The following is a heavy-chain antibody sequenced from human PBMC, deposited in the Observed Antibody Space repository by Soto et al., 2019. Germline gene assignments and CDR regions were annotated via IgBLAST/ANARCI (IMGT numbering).Heavy chain of an antibody. D-gene: IGHD3-22*01. CDR1: RYTFTSYG. CDR3: ARDTDIRYYYDSSGYYYPYFDY. Sequence: ASVKVSCKASRYTFTSYGISWVRQAPGQGLEWMGWISAYNGNTNYAQKLQGRVTMTTDTSTSTAYMELRSLRSDDTAVYYCARDTDIRYYYDSSGYYYPYFDYWGQGTLVTVSS. J-gene: IGHJ4*02. CDR2: ISAYNGNT. V-gene: IGHV1-18*04.